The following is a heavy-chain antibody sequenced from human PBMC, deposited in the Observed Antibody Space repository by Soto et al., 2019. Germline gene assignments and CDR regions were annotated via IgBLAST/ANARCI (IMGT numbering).Heavy chain of an antibody. CDR3: ARDRRGKPANYGSGRPGAFDI. CDR1: GGSISSGGYY. V-gene: IGHV4-31*03. CDR2: IYYSGST. Sequence: PSETLSLTCTVSGGSISSGGYYWSWIRQHPGKGLEWIGYIYYSGSTYYNPSLKSRVTISVDTSKNQFSLKLSSVTAADTAVYYCARDRRGKPANYGSGRPGAFDIWGQGTMVTVSS. D-gene: IGHD3-10*01. J-gene: IGHJ3*02.